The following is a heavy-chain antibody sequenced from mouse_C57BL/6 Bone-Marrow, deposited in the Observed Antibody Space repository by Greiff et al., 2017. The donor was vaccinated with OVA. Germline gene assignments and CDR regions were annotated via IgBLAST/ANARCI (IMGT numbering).Heavy chain of an antibody. D-gene: IGHD3-1*01. CDR1: GYSFTDYY. J-gene: IGHJ4*01. CDR3: ARDSATGLDAMDY. V-gene: IGHV1-39*01. Sequence: VQLQQSGPELVKPGASVKISCKASGYSFTDYYMNWVKQSTGKSLEWIGVIYPNYGTTSYNQKFKGKATLTVDQSSSTAYMQLNSLTSEDSAVYYCARDSATGLDAMDYWGQGTSVTVSS. CDR2: IYPNYGTT.